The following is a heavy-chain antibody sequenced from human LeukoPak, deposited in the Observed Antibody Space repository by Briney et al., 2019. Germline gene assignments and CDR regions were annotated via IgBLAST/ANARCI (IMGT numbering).Heavy chain of an antibody. CDR3: ARDPGYCSNGICYPDY. CDR2: ISSSSSYI. CDR1: GFTFRSYS. D-gene: IGHD2-8*01. Sequence: GGSLRLSCAASGFTFRSYSMNWVRQAPGKGLEWVSSISSSSSYIYYADSAKGRFTISRDNAKNSLSLQMNSLRAEDTAVYYCARDPGYCSNGICYPDYWGQGTLVTVSS. V-gene: IGHV3-21*01. J-gene: IGHJ4*02.